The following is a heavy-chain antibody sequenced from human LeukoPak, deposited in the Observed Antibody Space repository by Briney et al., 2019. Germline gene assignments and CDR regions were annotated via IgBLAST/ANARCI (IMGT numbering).Heavy chain of an antibody. J-gene: IGHJ4*02. CDR3: AKGRGVGYSRSGADY. Sequence: GGSLRLSCAASGFTFSSYSMNWVRQAPGKGLEWVSAISGSGGSTYYADSVKGRFTISRDNSKNTLFLQMNSLRAEDTAVYHCAKGRGVGYSRSGADYWGQGTLVTVSS. D-gene: IGHD6-6*01. V-gene: IGHV3-23*01. CDR2: ISGSGGST. CDR1: GFTFSSYS.